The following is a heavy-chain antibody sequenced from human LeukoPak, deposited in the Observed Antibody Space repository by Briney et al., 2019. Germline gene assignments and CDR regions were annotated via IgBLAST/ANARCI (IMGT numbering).Heavy chain of an antibody. CDR2: INGDGREK. CDR3: ARGHFGLDV. CDR1: GLSFGQHW. Sequence: GESMTLSCAASGLSFGQHWMSWVRQSGESGLQWVASINGDGREKMYLDSVMGRFTVSRDNDNNLVYLEMNSLRAEDTAVYFCARGHFGLDVWGQGTTVTVSS. D-gene: IGHD3-10*01. J-gene: IGHJ6*02. V-gene: IGHV3-7*04.